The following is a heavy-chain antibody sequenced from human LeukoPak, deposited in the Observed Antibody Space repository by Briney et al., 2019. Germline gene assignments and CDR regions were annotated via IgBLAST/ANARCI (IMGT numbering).Heavy chain of an antibody. CDR3: ARSGEYYYDTSGLDY. J-gene: IGHJ4*02. CDR2: SSSSNNYI. D-gene: IGHD3-22*01. V-gene: IGHV3-21*01. CDR1: GFTFSNYN. Sequence: GGSLRLSCAASGFTFSNYNMNWVRQAPGKGLGWVSSSSSSNNYIYYADSVKGRFTISRDNAKNSLYLQMNSLRAEDTAVYYCARSGEYYYDTSGLDYWGQGTLVTVSS.